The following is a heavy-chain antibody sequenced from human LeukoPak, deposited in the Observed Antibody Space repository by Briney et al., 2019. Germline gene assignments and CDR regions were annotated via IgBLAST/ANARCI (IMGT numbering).Heavy chain of an antibody. Sequence: GGSLRLSCAASGFTVSTNYMSWVRQAPGKGLEWVSIISIGGSTYYADSVRGRFTISRDNSKNTLYLQMNSLRAEDTAMYYCARVSSGRWFDPWGQGTLVAVSS. J-gene: IGHJ5*02. V-gene: IGHV3-53*01. CDR3: ARVSSGRWFDP. CDR1: GFTVSTNY. D-gene: IGHD7-27*01. CDR2: ISIGGST.